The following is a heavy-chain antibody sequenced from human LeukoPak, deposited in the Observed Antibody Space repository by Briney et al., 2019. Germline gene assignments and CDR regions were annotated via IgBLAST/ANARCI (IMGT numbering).Heavy chain of an antibody. Sequence: SETLSLTCAVYGGSFSGYYWSWIRQPPGKGLEWIGEINHSGSTNYNPSLKSRVTISVDTSKNQFSLKLSSVTAADTAVYYCARRYCSSTSCYNRHPFDYWGQGTLVTVSS. CDR1: GGSFSGYY. CDR2: INHSGST. D-gene: IGHD2-2*02. V-gene: IGHV4-34*01. CDR3: ARRYCSSTSCYNRHPFDY. J-gene: IGHJ4*02.